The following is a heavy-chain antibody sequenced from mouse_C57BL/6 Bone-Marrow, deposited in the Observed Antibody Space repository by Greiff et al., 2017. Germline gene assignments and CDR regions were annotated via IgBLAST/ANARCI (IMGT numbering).Heavy chain of an antibody. CDR2: INPSSGYT. J-gene: IGHJ3*01. D-gene: IGHD2-3*01. CDR3: ARGGWLLPWFAY. CDR1: GYTFTSYT. V-gene: IGHV1-4*01. Sequence: VQVVESGAELARPGASVKMSCKASGYTFTSYTMHWVKQRPGQGLEWIGYINPSSGYTKYNQKFKDKATLTADKSSSTAYMQLSSLTSEDSAVYYCARGGWLLPWFAYWGQGTLVTVSA.